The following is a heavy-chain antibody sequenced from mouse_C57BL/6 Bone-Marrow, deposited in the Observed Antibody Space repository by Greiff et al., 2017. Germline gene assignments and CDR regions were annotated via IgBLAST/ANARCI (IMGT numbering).Heavy chain of an antibody. CDR2: IDPSDSYT. V-gene: IGHV1-69*01. Sequence: QVQLKQPGAELVMPGASVKLSCTASGYTFTSYWMHWVKQRPGQGLEWIVEIDPSDSYTNYNQKFTGKSTLTVDKSSSTAYMQLSSLTSGDSAVYYWAPGYFDYWGQGTTLTGSS. CDR1: GYTFTSYW. CDR3: APGYFDY. J-gene: IGHJ2*01.